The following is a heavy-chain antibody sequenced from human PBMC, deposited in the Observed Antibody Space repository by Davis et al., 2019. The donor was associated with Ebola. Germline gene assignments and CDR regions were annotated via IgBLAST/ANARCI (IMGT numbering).Heavy chain of an antibody. D-gene: IGHD6-13*01. CDR1: GGSFSGYY. J-gene: IGHJ3*02. CDR2: IYHSGST. Sequence: PSETLSLTCAVYGGSFSGYYWSWIRQPPGKGLEWIGSIYHSGSTYYNPSLKSRVTISVDTSKNQFSLKLSSVTAADTAVYYCAVYSSSWDAFDIWGQGTMVTVSS. V-gene: IGHV4-34*01. CDR3: AVYSSSWDAFDI.